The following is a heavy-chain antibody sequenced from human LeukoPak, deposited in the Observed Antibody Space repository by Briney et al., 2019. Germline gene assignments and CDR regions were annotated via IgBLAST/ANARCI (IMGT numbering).Heavy chain of an antibody. CDR1: GYTFTSYG. V-gene: IGHV1-8*02. CDR2: MNPNSGNT. Sequence: ASVKVSCKASGYTFTSYGITWVRQATGQGLEWMGWMNPNSGNTGYAQKFQGRVTMTRNTSISTAYMELSSLRSEDTAVYYCARGADYGDYPNFDYWGQGTLVTVSS. CDR3: ARGADYGDYPNFDY. D-gene: IGHD4-17*01. J-gene: IGHJ4*02.